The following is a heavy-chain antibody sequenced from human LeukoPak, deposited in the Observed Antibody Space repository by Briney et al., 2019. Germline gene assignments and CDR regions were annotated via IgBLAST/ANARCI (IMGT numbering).Heavy chain of an antibody. D-gene: IGHD3-3*01. Sequence: SETLSLTCTVSGGSISSSSYYWGWIRQPPGKGLEWIGSIYYSGSTYYNPSLKSRVTISVDTSKNQCSLKLSSVTAADTAVYYCARGDYDCWSGSAYYYYIDVWGKGTTVTVSS. V-gene: IGHV4-39*07. J-gene: IGHJ6*03. CDR2: IYYSGST. CDR1: GGSISSSSYY. CDR3: ARGDYDCWSGSAYYYYIDV.